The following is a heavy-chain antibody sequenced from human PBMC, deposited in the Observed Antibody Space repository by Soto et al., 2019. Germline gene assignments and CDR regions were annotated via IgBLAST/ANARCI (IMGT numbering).Heavy chain of an antibody. CDR2: INPKSGGT. D-gene: IGHD6-13*01. Sequence: QVQLVQSGAEVKKPGPSVKVSCKASGYTFTDCYVHWVRQAPGQGLEWMGGINPKSGGTNIAQRFKGRVNMTRDMSISTVYMEMNRLKSDDTAVYYCVRDGLVSSARYYFDYWGQGTLVTVSS. J-gene: IGHJ4*02. V-gene: IGHV1-2*02. CDR3: VRDGLVSSARYYFDY. CDR1: GYTFTDCY.